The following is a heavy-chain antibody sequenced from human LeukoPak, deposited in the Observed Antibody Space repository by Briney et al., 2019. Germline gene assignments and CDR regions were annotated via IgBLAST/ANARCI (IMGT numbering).Heavy chain of an antibody. Sequence: GRSLRLSCAASGFTLSSYGMHWVRQAPGKGLEWVAVISYDGSNKYYADSVKGRFTISRDNSKNTLYLQMNSLRAEDTAVYYCAKDSHYYGSGSYYKNWFDPWGQGTLVTVSS. V-gene: IGHV3-30*18. CDR2: ISYDGSNK. CDR1: GFTLSSYG. CDR3: AKDSHYYGSGSYYKNWFDP. D-gene: IGHD3-10*01. J-gene: IGHJ5*02.